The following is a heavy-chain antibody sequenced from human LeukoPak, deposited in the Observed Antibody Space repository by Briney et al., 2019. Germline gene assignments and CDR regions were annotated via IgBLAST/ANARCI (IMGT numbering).Heavy chain of an antibody. Sequence: PGGSLRLSCAASGFTFSSDWMTWVRQAPGKGLEWVANIKHDGSKKYYVDSVKGRFTISTDTAKNSLYPQMDSLRAEDTAVYYCARDFNPLYSGTYYDAFDIWGQGTMVTVSS. CDR1: GFTFSSDW. J-gene: IGHJ3*02. V-gene: IGHV3-7*01. D-gene: IGHD1-26*01. CDR2: IKHDGSKK. CDR3: ARDFNPLYSGTYYDAFDI.